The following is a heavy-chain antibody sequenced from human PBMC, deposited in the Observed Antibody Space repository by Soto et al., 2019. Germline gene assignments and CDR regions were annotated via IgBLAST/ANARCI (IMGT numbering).Heavy chain of an antibody. J-gene: IGHJ4*02. D-gene: IGHD2-15*01. Sequence: GESLKISCKGSGYSFTSYWIGWVRQMPGKGLEWMGIIYPGDSDTRYSPSFQGQVTISADKSISTAYLQWSSLKASDTAMYYCARNLFRGVVVVAATHWGQGTLVTVSS. V-gene: IGHV5-51*01. CDR1: GYSFTSYW. CDR3: ARNLFRGVVVVAATH. CDR2: IYPGDSDT.